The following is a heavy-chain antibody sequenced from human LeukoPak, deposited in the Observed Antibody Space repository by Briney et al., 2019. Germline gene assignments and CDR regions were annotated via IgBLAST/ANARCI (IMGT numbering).Heavy chain of an antibody. CDR2: ISSSGSTI. Sequence: GGSLRLSCAASGFTFSSYEMNWVRQAPGKGLEWVSYISSSGSTIYYADSVKGRFTISRDNAKSSLYLQMNSLRAEDTAVYYCARDALTYYYDSSGYYYADPFDYWGQGTLVTVSS. D-gene: IGHD3-22*01. CDR1: GFTFSSYE. CDR3: ARDALTYYYDSSGYYYADPFDY. J-gene: IGHJ4*02. V-gene: IGHV3-48*03.